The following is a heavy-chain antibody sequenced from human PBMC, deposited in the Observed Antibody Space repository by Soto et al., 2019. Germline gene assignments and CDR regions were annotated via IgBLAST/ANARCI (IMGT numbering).Heavy chain of an antibody. CDR3: AKYDFWSGYPPVTTPAKYNWFDP. CDR2: ISGSGGST. V-gene: IGHV3-23*01. Sequence: GGSLRLSCAASGFTFSSYAMSWVRQAPGKGLEWVSAISGSGGSTYYADSVKGRFTISRDNSKNTLYLQMNSLRAEDTAVYYCAKYDFWSGYPPVTTPAKYNWFDPWGQGTLVTVSS. D-gene: IGHD3-3*01. J-gene: IGHJ5*02. CDR1: GFTFSSYA.